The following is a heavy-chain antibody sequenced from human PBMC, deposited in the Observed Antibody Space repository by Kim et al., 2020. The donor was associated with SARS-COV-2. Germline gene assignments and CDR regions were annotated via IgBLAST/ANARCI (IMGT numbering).Heavy chain of an antibody. Sequence: GGSLRLSCAASGFTFNTYGMNWVRQAPGKGLEWVSVIGGDGSNKYYADSVKGRFTISRDNSKNTLYLQMNSLRIEDTAVYYCAKSFSGSYFGYDYWGQGTLVTVSS. CDR2: IGGDGSNK. J-gene: IGHJ4*02. CDR1: GFTFNTYG. V-gene: IGHV3-30*02. CDR3: AKSFSGSYFGYDY. D-gene: IGHD1-26*01.